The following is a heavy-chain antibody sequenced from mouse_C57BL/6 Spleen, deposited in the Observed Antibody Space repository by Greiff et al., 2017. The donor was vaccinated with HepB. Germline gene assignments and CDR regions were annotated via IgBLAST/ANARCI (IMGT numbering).Heavy chain of an antibody. Sequence: EVQLQQSGPGLVKPSQSLSLTCSVTGYSITSGYYWNWIRQFPGNKLEWMGYISYAGSNNYNPSLKNRISITRDTSKNQFFLKLNSVTTEDTATYYCARGSSYHYFDYWGQGTTLTVSS. V-gene: IGHV3-6*01. J-gene: IGHJ2*01. CDR1: GYSITSGYY. CDR2: ISYAGSN. CDR3: ARGSSYHYFDY. D-gene: IGHD1-1*01.